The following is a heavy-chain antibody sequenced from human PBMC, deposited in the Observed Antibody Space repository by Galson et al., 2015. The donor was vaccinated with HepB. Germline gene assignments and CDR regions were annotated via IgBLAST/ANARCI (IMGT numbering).Heavy chain of an antibody. CDR1: GFTFSSCW. Sequence: SLRLSCAASGFTFSSCWMSWVRQAPGKGLEWVANIKQDGSEKYYVDSVKGRFTISRDNAKNSLYLQMNSLRAEDTAVYYCARDQADSSSWYPYYYYYGMDVWGQGTTVTVSS. V-gene: IGHV3-7*01. D-gene: IGHD6-13*01. J-gene: IGHJ6*02. CDR3: ARDQADSSSWYPYYYYYGMDV. CDR2: IKQDGSEK.